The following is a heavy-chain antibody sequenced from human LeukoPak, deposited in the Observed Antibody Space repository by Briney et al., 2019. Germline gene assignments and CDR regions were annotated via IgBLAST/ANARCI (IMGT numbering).Heavy chain of an antibody. D-gene: IGHD2-15*01. CDR3: AREGRYCSGGSCYSGVAAFDI. Sequence: GASVKVSCKASGYTFTGYYMHWVRQAPGQGLEWMGWINPNSGGTNYAQEFQGRVTMTRDTSISTAYMELSRLRSDDTAVYYRAREGRYCSGGSCYSGVAAFDIWGQGTMVTVSS. J-gene: IGHJ3*02. V-gene: IGHV1-2*02. CDR2: INPNSGGT. CDR1: GYTFTGYY.